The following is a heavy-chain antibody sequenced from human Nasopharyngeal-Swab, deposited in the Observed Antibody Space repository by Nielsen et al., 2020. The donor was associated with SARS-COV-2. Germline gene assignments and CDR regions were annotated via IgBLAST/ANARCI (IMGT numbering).Heavy chain of an antibody. Sequence: GESLKISCAASGFTFSSYSLNWVRQAPGKGLEWVSFISSSSSTIKYADSVKGRFTISRDNAKNSLYLQMNSLRAEGTAVYYCARDARLTIFGVDPPGYYGMDVWGQGTTVTVSS. CDR3: ARDARLTIFGVDPPGYYGMDV. CDR2: ISSSSSTI. V-gene: IGHV3-48*04. CDR1: GFTFSSYS. D-gene: IGHD3-3*01. J-gene: IGHJ6*02.